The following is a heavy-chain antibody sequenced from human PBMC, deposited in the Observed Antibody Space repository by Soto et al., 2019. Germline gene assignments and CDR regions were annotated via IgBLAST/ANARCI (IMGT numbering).Heavy chain of an antibody. D-gene: IGHD3-3*01. Sequence: QVRLQQWGAGLLKPSETLSLTCAVYGGSFSGYYWSWIRQPPGKGLEWIGEINHSGSTNYNPSLKSRVTISVDTSKNQFSLKLSSVTAADTAVYYCARVPPAIFGVVIDYYYYGMDVWGQGTTVTVSS. CDR3: ARVPPAIFGVVIDYYYYGMDV. CDR1: GGSFSGYY. V-gene: IGHV4-34*01. J-gene: IGHJ6*02. CDR2: INHSGST.